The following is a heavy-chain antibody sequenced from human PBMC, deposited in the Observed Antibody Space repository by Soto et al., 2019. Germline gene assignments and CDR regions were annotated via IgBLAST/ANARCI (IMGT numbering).Heavy chain of an antibody. CDR1: GGSISSGAYY. CDR2: IYYSGST. V-gene: IGHV4-31*03. D-gene: IGHD1-1*01. J-gene: IGHJ4*02. CDR3: AAVRQHYFDF. Sequence: SETLSLSCTVSGGSISSGAYYWSWIRQHPGKGLEWIGYIYYSGSTYSNPSLKSRVAISVDKSKNQFSLKLSSVTAADTAVYYCAAVRQHYFDFWGQGTLVT.